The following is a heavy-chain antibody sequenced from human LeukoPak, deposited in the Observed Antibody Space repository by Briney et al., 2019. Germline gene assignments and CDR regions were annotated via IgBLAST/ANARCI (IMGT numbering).Heavy chain of an antibody. J-gene: IGHJ4*02. D-gene: IGHD2-15*01. CDR1: GFTFSTYS. Sequence: GGSLRLSCAASGFTFSTYSMNWVRQAPGKGLEWVGRIRSKTDGGTTDYAAPVKGRFTISRDDSKNTLYLQMNSLKIEDTAVYYCTTDPLDIAVVVPATGDHWGQETLATVSS. CDR2: IRSKTDGGTT. CDR3: TTDPLDIAVVVPATGDH. V-gene: IGHV3-15*01.